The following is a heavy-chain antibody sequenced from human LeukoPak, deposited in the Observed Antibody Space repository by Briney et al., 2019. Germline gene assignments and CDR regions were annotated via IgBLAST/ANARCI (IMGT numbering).Heavy chain of an antibody. CDR1: GFTFSRYG. V-gene: IGHV3-33*06. CDR3: AKDYGSQQLFHLFDY. CDR2: ISYDGSNK. Sequence: GGSLRLSCAASGFTFSRYGMHLVRQAPGKGLEWVAIISYDGSNKYYADSVKGRFTISRDNSKNTLYLQMNSLRAEDTAVYYCAKDYGSQQLFHLFDYWGQGTLVTVSS. J-gene: IGHJ4*02. D-gene: IGHD6-13*01.